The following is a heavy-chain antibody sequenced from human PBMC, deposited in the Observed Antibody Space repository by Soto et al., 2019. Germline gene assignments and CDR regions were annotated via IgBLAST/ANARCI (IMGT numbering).Heavy chain of an antibody. J-gene: IGHJ6*02. CDR3: ARDRPDTYCGGDCPLGYYSHGMDV. Sequence: QVQLVQSVTELKKPGASVSLSCKASGFTFTDYYFNWVRQSPGEGLQWMGIINPSNGFTSFAHKFQARVTTPTDTSTNTVYMEGRSLRFEDTAVYFCARDRPDTYCGGDCPLGYYSHGMDVWGQGTAVTVSS. CDR1: GFTFTDYY. D-gene: IGHD2-21*02. V-gene: IGHV1-46*01. CDR2: INPSNGFT.